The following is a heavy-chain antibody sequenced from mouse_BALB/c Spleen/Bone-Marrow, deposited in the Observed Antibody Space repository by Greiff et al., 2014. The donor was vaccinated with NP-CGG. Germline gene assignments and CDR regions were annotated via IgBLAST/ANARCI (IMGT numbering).Heavy chain of an antibody. CDR2: ISRASSTI. V-gene: IGHV5-17*02. J-gene: IGHJ4*01. Sequence: EVMLVESGGGLVQPGGSRKLSCAASGFTFSSFGIHWVRQAPEKGLEWVAYISRASSTIYYADTVKGRFTISRDNPKNTLFLQMTRRRSEGTAMYYCARSNYVGYYAMDYGGQGTSVTGSA. CDR1: GFTFSSFG. CDR3: ARSNYVGYYAMDY. D-gene: IGHD1-1*01.